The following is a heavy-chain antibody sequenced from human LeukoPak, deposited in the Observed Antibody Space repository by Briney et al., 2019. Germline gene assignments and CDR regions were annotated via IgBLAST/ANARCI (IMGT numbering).Heavy chain of an antibody. J-gene: IGHJ4*02. CDR3: AKDSWVPIVPAAITPEYYFDY. CDR1: GFTFSSYG. CDR2: IRYDGSNK. V-gene: IGHV3-30*02. D-gene: IGHD2-2*01. Sequence: GGSLRLSCAASGFTFSSYGMHWVRQAPGKGLEWVAFIRYDGSNKYYADSVKGRFTISRDNSKNTLYLQMNSLRAEDTAVYYCAKDSWVPIVPAAITPEYYFDYWGQGTLVTVSS.